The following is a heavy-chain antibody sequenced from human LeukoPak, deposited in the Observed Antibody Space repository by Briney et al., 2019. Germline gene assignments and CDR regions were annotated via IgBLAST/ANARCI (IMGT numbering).Heavy chain of an antibody. J-gene: IGHJ3*02. Sequence: GGSLRLSCAASGFTFNHYGMHWVRQAPGKGLEWVAFIRHDGNNKYYADSVKGRFTISRDNAKNSLYLQMNSLRAEDTAVYYCSGSYYIRDAFDIWGQGTMVTVSS. CDR2: IRHDGNNK. CDR3: SGSYYIRDAFDI. D-gene: IGHD1-26*01. CDR1: GFTFNHYG. V-gene: IGHV3-30*02.